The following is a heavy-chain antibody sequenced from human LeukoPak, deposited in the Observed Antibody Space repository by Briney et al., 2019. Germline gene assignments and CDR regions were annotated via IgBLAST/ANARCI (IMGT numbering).Heavy chain of an antibody. CDR2: ISYDGSNK. D-gene: IGHD1-26*01. CDR1: GYTFSSCG. V-gene: IGHV3-30*18. Sequence: GGSLRLSCAASGYTFSSCGMHWVRQAPGKGLEWVAVISYDGSNKYYADSVKGRFTISRDNSKNTLYLQMNSLRAEDTAVYYCAKVNSGSYYDRYYFDYWGQGTLVTVSS. J-gene: IGHJ4*02. CDR3: AKVNSGSYYDRYYFDY.